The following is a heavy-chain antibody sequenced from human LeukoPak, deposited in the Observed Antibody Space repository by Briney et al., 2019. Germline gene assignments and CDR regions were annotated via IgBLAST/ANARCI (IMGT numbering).Heavy chain of an antibody. CDR3: AKGYSSGWYADYFDY. V-gene: IGHV3-23*01. D-gene: IGHD6-19*01. Sequence: PGGSLRLSCAASGFTFSSYAMSWVRQAPGKGLKWVSAISGSGGSTYYADSVKGRFTISRDNSKNTLYLQMNSLRAEDTAVYYCAKGYSSGWYADYFDYWGQGTLVTVSS. J-gene: IGHJ4*02. CDR2: ISGSGGST. CDR1: GFTFSSYA.